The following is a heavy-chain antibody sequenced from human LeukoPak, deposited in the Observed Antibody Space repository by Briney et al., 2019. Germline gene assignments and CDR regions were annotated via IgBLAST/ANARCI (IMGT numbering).Heavy chain of an antibody. D-gene: IGHD6-19*01. V-gene: IGHV3-9*01. CDR1: GFTFGDYA. CDR2: ISWNSGSI. CDR3: AKGGTAYSSGWYGDY. J-gene: IGHJ4*02. Sequence: PGRSLRLSCAASGFTFGDYAMHWVRHAPGKGLEWVSGISWNSGSIGYADSVKGRFTISRDNAKNSLYLQMNSLRAEDTALYYCAKGGTAYSSGWYGDYWGQGTLVTVSS.